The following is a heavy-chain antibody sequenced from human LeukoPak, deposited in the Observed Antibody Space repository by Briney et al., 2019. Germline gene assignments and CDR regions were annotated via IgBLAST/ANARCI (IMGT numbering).Heavy chain of an antibody. CDR2: ITNSGDNT. Sequence: PGRSLRLSCIASGFTFSSYAMSWVRQAPGKGLEWVSAITNSGDNTYYADSVKGRFAISRDNSKNTLYLQISSLRAEDTAIYYCAKAPMEDSWYIHFDYWGQGTLVTVSS. D-gene: IGHD6-13*01. CDR1: GFTFSSYA. J-gene: IGHJ4*02. V-gene: IGHV3-23*01. CDR3: AKAPMEDSWYIHFDY.